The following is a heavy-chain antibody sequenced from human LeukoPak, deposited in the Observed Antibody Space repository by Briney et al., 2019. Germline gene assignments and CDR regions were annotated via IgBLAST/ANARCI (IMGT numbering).Heavy chain of an antibody. CDR2: INHSGST. CDR1: GGSFSGYY. J-gene: IGHJ4*02. D-gene: IGHD2/OR15-2a*01. Sequence: PSETLSLTCAVYGGSFSGYYWSWIRQPPGKGLEWIGEINHSGSTNYNPSLKSRVTISVDTSKNQFSLKLSSVTAADTAVYYCARGGWNIVARRTRFDYWGQGTLVTVSS. V-gene: IGHV4-34*01. CDR3: ARGGWNIVARRTRFDY.